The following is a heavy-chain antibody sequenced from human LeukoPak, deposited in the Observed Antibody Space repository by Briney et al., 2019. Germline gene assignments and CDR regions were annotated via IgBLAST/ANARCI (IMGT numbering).Heavy chain of an antibody. CDR1: GYSFTSYW. D-gene: IGHD3-16*02. Sequence: GESLKISCRGSGYSFTSYWIGWVRQMPGKGLEWMGIIYPGDSDTRYSPSFQGQVTISADKSISTAYLQWSSLKASDTAMYYCARSLHYDYVWGSYRYIGAFDIWGQGTMVTVSS. J-gene: IGHJ3*02. CDR3: ARSLHYDYVWGSYRYIGAFDI. V-gene: IGHV5-51*01. CDR2: IYPGDSDT.